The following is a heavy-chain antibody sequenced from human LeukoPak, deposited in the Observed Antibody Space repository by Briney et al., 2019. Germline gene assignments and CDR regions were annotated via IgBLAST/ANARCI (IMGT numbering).Heavy chain of an antibody. CDR3: AREVAARGYYYYGMDV. CDR1: GYTFTSYD. V-gene: IGHV1-8*01. Sequence: GASVKVSCKASGYTFTSYDINWVRQATGQGLEWMGWMNPNSGNTGYAQKFQGRVTMTRNTSISTAYMELGSLRSEDTVVYYCAREVAARGYYYYGMDVWGQGTTVTVSS. J-gene: IGHJ6*02. D-gene: IGHD3-10*01. CDR2: MNPNSGNT.